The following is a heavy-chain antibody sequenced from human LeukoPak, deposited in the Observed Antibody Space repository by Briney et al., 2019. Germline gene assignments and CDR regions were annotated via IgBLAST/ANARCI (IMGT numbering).Heavy chain of an antibody. CDR1: GYSISSGYY. D-gene: IGHD3-22*01. CDR3: ARVDYYDTSAYPGNWYFDL. J-gene: IGHJ2*01. V-gene: IGHV4-38-2*01. CDR2: LYHSGSP. Sequence: SESLSLTCAVSGYSISSGYYWGWIRQPPGKGLAWIGGLYHSGSPYYNPSLKGRVTISIDTSNNHFSLKMTSVTAADPAMSYWARVDYYDTSAYPGNWYFDLWGRGTLVTVSS.